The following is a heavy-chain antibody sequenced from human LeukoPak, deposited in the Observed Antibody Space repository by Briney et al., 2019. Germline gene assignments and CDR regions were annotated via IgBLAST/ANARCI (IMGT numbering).Heavy chain of an antibody. J-gene: IGHJ3*02. CDR3: TRGAGSTTSNDAFDI. Sequence: SETLSLTCTVSGGSISSGSYSWGWIRQPPGKGLEWIGYFFYTGNTYYNASLKSRVTISVDTSKNQFSLKVSSVTAADTAVYYCTRGAGSTTSNDAFDIWGQGTMVTVSS. D-gene: IGHD1-1*01. CDR2: FFYTGNT. CDR1: GGSISSGSYS. V-gene: IGHV4-30-4*07.